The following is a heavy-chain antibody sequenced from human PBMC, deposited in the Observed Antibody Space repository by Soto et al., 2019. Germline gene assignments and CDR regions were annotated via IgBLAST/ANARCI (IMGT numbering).Heavy chain of an antibody. CDR3: ARAVSSIAARRFGY. CDR2: INHSGST. J-gene: IGHJ4*02. Sequence: QVQLQQWGAGLLKPSETLSLTCAVYGGSFSGYYWSWIRQPPGKGLEWIGEINHSGSTNYNPSLKSRVTISVDTSKNQFSLKLSSVTAADTAVYYCARAVSSIAARRFGYWGQGTLVTVSS. V-gene: IGHV4-34*01. CDR1: GGSFSGYY. D-gene: IGHD6-6*01.